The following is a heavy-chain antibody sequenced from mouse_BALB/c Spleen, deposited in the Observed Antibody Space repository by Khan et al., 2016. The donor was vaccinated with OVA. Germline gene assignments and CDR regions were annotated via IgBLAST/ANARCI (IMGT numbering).Heavy chain of an antibody. J-gene: IGHJ2*01. CDR1: GYTFTDYY. CDR2: IYPGSGNI. Sequence: QVQLQQPGAELARPGSSVKLSCKSSGYTFTDYYITWVKQRTGQGLEWIGEIYPGSGNIYYNENFKGKAPLSADKSSSTAYLHLSSLTSDDSAVYFCARTDTASLDYWGQGTILTVST. D-gene: IGHD3-1*01. CDR3: ARTDTASLDY. V-gene: IGHV1-77*01.